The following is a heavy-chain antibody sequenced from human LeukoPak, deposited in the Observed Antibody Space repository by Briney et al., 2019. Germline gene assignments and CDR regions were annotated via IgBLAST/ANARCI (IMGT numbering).Heavy chain of an antibody. D-gene: IGHD3-10*01. CDR2: ISGSGGST. J-gene: IGHJ4*02. CDR1: GFTFSSYG. Sequence: PGGSLRLSCAASGFTFSSYGMSWVRQAPGKGLEWVSAISGSGGSTYYADSVKGRFTISRDNSKNTLYLQMNSLRAEDTAVYYCAKVDAYYGSGTNDYWGQGTLVTVSS. CDR3: AKVDAYYGSGTNDY. V-gene: IGHV3-23*01.